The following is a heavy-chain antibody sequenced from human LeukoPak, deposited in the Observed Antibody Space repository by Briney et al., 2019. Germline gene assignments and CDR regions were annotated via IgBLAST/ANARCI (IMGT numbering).Heavy chain of an antibody. Sequence: GGSLRLSCAASGFTFSSYAMSWVRQAPGKGLEWVSAISGSGGSAYYADSVKGRFTISRDNSKNTLYLQMNSLRAEDTAVYYCAKAPPMVRGVRTFDYWGQGTLVTVSS. D-gene: IGHD3-10*01. CDR3: AKAPPMVRGVRTFDY. V-gene: IGHV3-23*01. CDR2: ISGSGGSA. J-gene: IGHJ4*02. CDR1: GFTFSSYA.